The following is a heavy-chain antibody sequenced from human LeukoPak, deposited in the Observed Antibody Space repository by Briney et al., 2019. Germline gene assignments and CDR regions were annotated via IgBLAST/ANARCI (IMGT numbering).Heavy chain of an antibody. CDR2: IYTRGST. V-gene: IGHV4-4*07. CDR1: GGFISNNY. Sequence: SETLSLTCTVSGGFISNNYWSWIRQPAGKGLEWIGLIYTRGSTNYSPSLKSRVTMSVDTSRNKFSLKLNSVPAADTAVYYCARGTVAGLDYWGQGTLVTVSS. D-gene: IGHD6-13*01. J-gene: IGHJ4*02. CDR3: ARGTVAGLDY.